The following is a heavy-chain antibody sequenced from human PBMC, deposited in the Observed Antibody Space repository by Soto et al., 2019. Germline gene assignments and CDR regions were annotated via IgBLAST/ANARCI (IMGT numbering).Heavy chain of an antibody. V-gene: IGHV3-23*01. CDR1: GFAFSSHA. Sequence: PGGSLRLSCAASGFAFSSHALNWVRQAPGKGLEWVATITGSGGNTYSADSVKGRFAISRDNSKNTLYLQMNSLRAEDTAVYYCAREGKLWFGELSYIGTPDYWGQGTLVTVSS. J-gene: IGHJ4*02. CDR2: ITGSGGNT. D-gene: IGHD3-10*01. CDR3: AREGKLWFGELSYIGTPDY.